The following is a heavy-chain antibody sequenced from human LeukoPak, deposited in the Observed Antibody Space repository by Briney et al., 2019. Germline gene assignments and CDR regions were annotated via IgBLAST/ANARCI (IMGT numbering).Heavy chain of an antibody. CDR3: ARESAGSSSSSDY. CDR2: IYSGGST. V-gene: IGHV3-53*01. CDR1: GFTVSSNY. Sequence: GGSLRLSRAASGFTVSSNYMSWVRQAPGKGLEWVSVIYSGGSTYYADSVKGRFTISRDNSKSTLYLQMNSLRAEDTAVYYRARESAGSSSSSDYWGQGTLVTVSS. J-gene: IGHJ4*02. D-gene: IGHD6-6*01.